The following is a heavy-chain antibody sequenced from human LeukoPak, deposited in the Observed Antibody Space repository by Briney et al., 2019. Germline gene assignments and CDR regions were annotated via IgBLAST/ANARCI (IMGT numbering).Heavy chain of an antibody. CDR3: AGTTVTTLLYYYYYGMDV. J-gene: IGHJ6*02. CDR2: IYSGGST. Sequence: GGSLRLSCAASGFTVSSNYMSWVRQAPGKGLEWVSVIYSGGSTYYADSVKGRFTVSRHNSKNTLYLQMNSLRAEDTAVYYCAGTTVTTLLYYYYYGMDVWGQGTTVTASS. CDR1: GFTVSSNY. V-gene: IGHV3-53*04. D-gene: IGHD4-17*01.